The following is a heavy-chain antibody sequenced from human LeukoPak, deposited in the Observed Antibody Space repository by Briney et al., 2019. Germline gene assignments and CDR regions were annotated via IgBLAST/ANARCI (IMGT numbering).Heavy chain of an antibody. CDR2: IYASGTT. D-gene: IGHD3-22*01. CDR3: ARDRRYLDSRGYSPLDY. Sequence: NPSATLSLTCTVSGYSIRSGYYWGWIRQPPGEGLEWIGAIYASGTTYYNPSLESRVTISVDTSKNQLSLKLSSVTAADTAVYYCARDRRYLDSRGYSPLDYWGQGTLVTVSS. CDR1: GYSIRSGYY. J-gene: IGHJ4*02. V-gene: IGHV4-38-2*02.